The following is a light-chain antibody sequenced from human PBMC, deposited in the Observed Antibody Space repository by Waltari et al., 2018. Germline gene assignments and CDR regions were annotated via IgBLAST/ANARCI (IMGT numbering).Light chain of an antibody. J-gene: IGLJ2*01. Sequence: QSALTQPPSASGSPGQSVTISCTGTSSAVGAYAYVSWYQHHPGKAPKLLISEVSKRPSGVPDRFSGSRSGNTASLTVSGLQAEDEADYYCSSYAGSNNLVFGGGTKLTVL. CDR3: SSYAGSNNLV. CDR1: SSAVGAYAY. V-gene: IGLV2-8*01. CDR2: EVS.